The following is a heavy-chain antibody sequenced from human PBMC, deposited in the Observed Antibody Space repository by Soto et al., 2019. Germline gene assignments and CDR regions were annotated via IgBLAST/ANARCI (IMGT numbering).Heavy chain of an antibody. CDR3: AREATTVTIYHYYMDV. V-gene: IGHV1-69*08. D-gene: IGHD4-17*01. J-gene: IGHJ6*03. CDR2: IIPILGIA. Sequence: QVQLVQSGAEVKKPGSSVKVSCKASGGTFSSYTISWVRQAPGQGLEWMGRIIPILGIANYAQKFQGRVTITADNSTTTAYMELSSLRSQDTAVYYCAREATTVTIYHYYMDVWGKGTTVTVSS. CDR1: GGTFSSYT.